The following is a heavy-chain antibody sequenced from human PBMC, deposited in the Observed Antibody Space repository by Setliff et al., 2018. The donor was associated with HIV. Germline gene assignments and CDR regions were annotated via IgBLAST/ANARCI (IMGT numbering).Heavy chain of an antibody. Sequence: KPSETLSLTCTVSGGSISGYYWSWIRQSPGKGLEWIGYIYSSGSTNFNPSLKRRVTLSIDTSKNQFSLNLTSMTAADTAVYFCVRHGYYYDFIDIWGQGTVVTVSS. J-gene: IGHJ3*02. CDR1: GGSISGYY. CDR2: IYSSGST. D-gene: IGHD3-22*01. CDR3: VRHGYYYDFIDI. V-gene: IGHV4-4*09.